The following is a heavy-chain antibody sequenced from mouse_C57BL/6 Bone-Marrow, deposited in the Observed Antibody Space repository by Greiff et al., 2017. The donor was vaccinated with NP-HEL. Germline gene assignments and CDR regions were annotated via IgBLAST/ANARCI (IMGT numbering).Heavy chain of an antibody. V-gene: IGHV1-50*01. J-gene: IGHJ2*01. CDR2: IDPSDSYT. Sequence: QVQLQQPGAELVKPGASVKLSCKASGYTFTSYWMQWVKQRPGQGLEWIGEIDPSDSYTNYNQKFKGKATLTVDTSSITAYMQRSSLTSEDSAVYYCAILPITTVVATQRFFDYWGQGTTLTVSS. CDR3: AILPITTVVATQRFFDY. CDR1: GYTFTSYW. D-gene: IGHD1-1*01.